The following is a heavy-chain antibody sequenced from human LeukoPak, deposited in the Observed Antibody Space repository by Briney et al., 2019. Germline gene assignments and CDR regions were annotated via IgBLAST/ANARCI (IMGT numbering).Heavy chain of an antibody. CDR3: ARISYSSAGYYFDY. J-gene: IGHJ4*02. Sequence: ASVKVSCKASGYTFTGDYMHWVRQAPGQGLEWMGWINTNTGNPTYAQGFTGRFVFSLDTSVSTAYLQISSLKAEDTAVYYCARISYSSAGYYFDYWGQGTLVTVSS. V-gene: IGHV7-4-1*02. CDR2: INTNTGNP. D-gene: IGHD6-25*01. CDR1: GYTFTGDY.